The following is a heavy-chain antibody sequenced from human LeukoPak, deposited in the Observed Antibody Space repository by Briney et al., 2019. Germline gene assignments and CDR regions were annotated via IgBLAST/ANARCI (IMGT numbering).Heavy chain of an antibody. D-gene: IGHD2-2*01. Sequence: GSLRLSCAASGFTFSSYAMSWVRQAPGKGLEWVSAISGSGGSTYYADSVKGRFTISRDNSKNTLYLQMNSLRAEDTAVYYCAQDIVVVPAAMAGGDFDYWGQGTLVTVSS. CDR3: AQDIVVVPAAMAGGDFDY. CDR1: GFTFSSYA. J-gene: IGHJ4*02. V-gene: IGHV3-23*01. CDR2: ISGSGGST.